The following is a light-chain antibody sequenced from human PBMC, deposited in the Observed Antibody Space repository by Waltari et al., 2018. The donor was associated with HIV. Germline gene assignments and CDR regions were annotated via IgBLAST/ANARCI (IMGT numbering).Light chain of an antibody. J-gene: IGLJ3*02. V-gene: IGLV2-23*01. CDR2: EGS. CDR1: SSGVGSYNL. CDR3: CSYAGSSTWV. Sequence: QSALTQPASVSGSPGQSITISCTGTSSGVGSYNLVSWYQQHPGKAPKLIIYEGSKRPSGVSNRFSGSKSGNTASLTISGLQAEDEADYYCCSYAGSSTWVFGGGTKLTVL.